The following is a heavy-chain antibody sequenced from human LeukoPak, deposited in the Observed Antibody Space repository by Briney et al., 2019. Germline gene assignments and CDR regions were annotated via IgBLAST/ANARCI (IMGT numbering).Heavy chain of an antibody. J-gene: IGHJ4*02. CDR2: IKQDGSEK. V-gene: IGHV3-7*01. CDR1: GFTFSSYW. D-gene: IGHD3-10*01. Sequence: PGGSLRLSCAASGFTFSSYWMSWVRQAPGKGLEWVANIKQDGSEKYYVDSVKGRFTISRDNAKNSLYLQMNSLRAEDTAVYYCAREGSEYYGSGSYYNPFDYWGQGTLVTVSS. CDR3: AREGSEYYGSGSYYNPFDY.